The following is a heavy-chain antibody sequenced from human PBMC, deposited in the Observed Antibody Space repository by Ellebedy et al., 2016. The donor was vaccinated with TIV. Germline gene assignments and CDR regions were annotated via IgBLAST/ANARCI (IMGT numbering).Heavy chain of an antibody. V-gene: IGHV3-9*01. Sequence: GGSLRLXXAASGFDFHDYAMNWVRQAPGKGLEWVSGISWNSADIRYADSVKGRFSISRDNAKKSVYLQMNTLRPDDTAFYFCAKGFVKPLTGAFDIWGQGAMVTVSS. CDR3: AKGFVKPLTGAFDI. D-gene: IGHD1-14*01. CDR1: GFDFHDYA. J-gene: IGHJ3*02. CDR2: ISWNSADI.